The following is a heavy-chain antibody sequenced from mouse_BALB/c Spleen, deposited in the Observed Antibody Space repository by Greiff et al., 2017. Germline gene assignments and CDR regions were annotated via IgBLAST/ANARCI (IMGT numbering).Heavy chain of an antibody. CDR2: ISSGGST. D-gene: IGHD2-14*01. V-gene: IGHV5-6-5*01. CDR3: AREGTYYRYDGFDY. CDR1: GFTFSSYA. J-gene: IGHJ2*01. Sequence: EVQGVESGGGLVKPGGSLKLSCAASGFTFSSYAMSWVRQTPEKRLEWVASISSGGSTYYPDSVKGRFTISRDNARNILYLQMSSLRSEDTAMYYCAREGTYYRYDGFDYGGQGTTLTVSS.